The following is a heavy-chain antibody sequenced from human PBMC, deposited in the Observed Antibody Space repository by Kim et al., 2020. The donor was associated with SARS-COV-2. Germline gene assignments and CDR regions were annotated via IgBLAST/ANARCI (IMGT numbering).Heavy chain of an antibody. J-gene: IGHJ4*02. Sequence: YTPSLKSRLTMSVDTSKNQFSRKLRSVTAADTAVYYCARGEPPSVHLDSWGQGTLVIVSS. CDR3: ARGEPPSVHLDS. V-gene: IGHV4-59*09. D-gene: IGHD1-1*01.